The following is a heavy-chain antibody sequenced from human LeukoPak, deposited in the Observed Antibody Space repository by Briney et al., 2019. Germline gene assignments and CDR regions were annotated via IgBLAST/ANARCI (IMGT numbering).Heavy chain of an antibody. Sequence: SETLSLTCTVSGGSISSHYWSWIRQPPGKGLEWIGYIYYSGSTNYNPSLKSRVTISVDTSKNQFSRKLSSVTAADTAVYYCATGGSDYYGSGRRFDPWGQGTLVTVSS. CDR2: IYYSGST. CDR1: GGSISSHY. D-gene: IGHD3-10*01. CDR3: ATGGSDYYGSGRRFDP. J-gene: IGHJ5*02. V-gene: IGHV4-59*08.